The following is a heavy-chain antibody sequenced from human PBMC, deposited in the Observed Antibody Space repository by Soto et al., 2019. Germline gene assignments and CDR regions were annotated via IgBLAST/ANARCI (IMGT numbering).Heavy chain of an antibody. D-gene: IGHD2-2*01. J-gene: IGHJ5*02. CDR3: AKLCLVVPPAMLSFHL. V-gene: IGHV3-23*01. Sequence: GGSLRLSCAASGFTFSSYAMSWVRQAPGKGLEWVSAISGSGGSTYYADSVKGRFTISRDNSKNTLYLQMNSLRAEDTAVYYCAKLCLVVPPAMLSFHLSGQRTLLTRS. CDR2: ISGSGGST. CDR1: GFTFSSYA.